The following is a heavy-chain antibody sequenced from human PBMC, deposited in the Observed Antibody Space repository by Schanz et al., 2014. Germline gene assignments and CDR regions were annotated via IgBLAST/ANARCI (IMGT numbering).Heavy chain of an antibody. Sequence: VQLVESGGGVVQPGRSLRLSCAVSGFTFSSYGMHWVRQAPGQGLEWVSAISGSGGSTYYADSVKGRFTISRDNSKNTLYLQINNLRAEDTAVYYCARSRGFDSIFDFWGRGTLVTVSS. CDR1: GFTFSSYG. CDR2: ISGSGGST. D-gene: IGHD5-12*01. J-gene: IGHJ4*02. V-gene: IGHV3-23*04. CDR3: ARSRGFDSIFDF.